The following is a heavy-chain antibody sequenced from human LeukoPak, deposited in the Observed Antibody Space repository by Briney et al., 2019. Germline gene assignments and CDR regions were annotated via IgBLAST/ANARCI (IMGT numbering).Heavy chain of an antibody. D-gene: IGHD2-8*01. J-gene: IGHJ4*02. CDR2: ISRNSGSI. CDR1: GFTFDDYA. CDR3: AKDRNMVGSYYDY. V-gene: IGHV3-9*01. Sequence: GGSLRLSCAASGFTFDDYAMHWVRQAPGKGLEWVSGISRNSGSIGYADSVKGRFTISRDNAKNSLYLQMNSLRAEDTALYYCAKDRNMVGSYYDYWGQGTLVTVSS.